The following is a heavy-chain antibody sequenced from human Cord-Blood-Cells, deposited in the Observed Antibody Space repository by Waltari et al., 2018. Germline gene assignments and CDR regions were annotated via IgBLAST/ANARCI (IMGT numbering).Heavy chain of an antibody. D-gene: IGHD2-2*03. Sequence: QVQLQQWGAGLLKPSETLSLTCAVYGGSFSGYYWSWIRQPPGKGLEWIGEINHSGSTNYNPSLKSRVTISVDTSKNQFSLKLSSVTAADTAVYYCARGEKPSRLVIVVVPAASNWFDPWGQGTLVTVSS. J-gene: IGHJ5*02. CDR1: GGSFSGYY. CDR2: INHSGST. V-gene: IGHV4-34*01. CDR3: ARGEKPSRLVIVVVPAASNWFDP.